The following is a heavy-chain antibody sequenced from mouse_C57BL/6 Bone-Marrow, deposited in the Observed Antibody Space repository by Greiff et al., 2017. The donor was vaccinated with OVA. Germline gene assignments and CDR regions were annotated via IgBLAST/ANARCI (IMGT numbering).Heavy chain of an antibody. Sequence: EVKLVDSGGGLVKPGGSLKLSCAASGFTFSDYGMHWVRQAPEKGLEWVAYISSGSSTIYYADTVKGRFTISRDNAKNTLFLQMTSLRSEDTAMYYFARQDYGSSYLYYFDYWGQGTTLTVSS. J-gene: IGHJ2*01. CDR2: ISSGSSTI. D-gene: IGHD1-1*01. V-gene: IGHV5-17*01. CDR1: GFTFSDYG. CDR3: ARQDYGSSYLYYFDY.